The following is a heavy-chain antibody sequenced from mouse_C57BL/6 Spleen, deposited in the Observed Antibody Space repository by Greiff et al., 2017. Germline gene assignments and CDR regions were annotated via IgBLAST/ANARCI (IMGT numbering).Heavy chain of an antibody. Sequence: EVKLMESGPELVKPGASVKISCKASGYSFTDYNMNWVKQSNGKSLEWIGVINPNYGTTSYNQKFKGKATLTVDQSSSTAYMQLNSLTSEDSAVYYCARGISGNWYFDVWGTGTTVTVSS. CDR3: ARGISGNWYFDV. CDR2: INPNYGTT. CDR1: GYSFTDYN. J-gene: IGHJ1*03. V-gene: IGHV1-39*01.